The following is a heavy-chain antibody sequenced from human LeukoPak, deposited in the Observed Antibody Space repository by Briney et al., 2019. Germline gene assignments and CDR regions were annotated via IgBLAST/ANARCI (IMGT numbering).Heavy chain of an antibody. CDR3: AREGGYSYGRVPLDY. CDR2: ISAYNVNT. J-gene: IGHJ4*02. D-gene: IGHD5-18*01. CDR1: VYTFTSYG. Sequence: ASVKVSSKASVYTFTSYGIRWVRQAPCQGLEWRGWISAYNVNTNYSQKRQGRVTMTTDTSTSTAQMKLRSLRSDDTAVYYCAREGGYSYGRVPLDYWGQGTLVTVSS. V-gene: IGHV1-18*01.